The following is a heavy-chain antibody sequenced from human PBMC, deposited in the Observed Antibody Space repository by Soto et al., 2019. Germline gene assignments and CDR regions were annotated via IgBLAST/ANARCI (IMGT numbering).Heavy chain of an antibody. V-gene: IGHV1-46*03. CDR3: ATGVVLLPADLYYMDV. D-gene: IGHD2-2*01. J-gene: IGHJ6*03. Sequence: ASVKVSCKASGYTFTSYYMHWVRQAPGQGLEWMGIINPSGGSTSYAQKFQGRVTMTRDTSTSTVYMELSSLRSEDTAVYYCATGVVLLPADLYYMDVWGKGITVTVSS. CDR2: INPSGGST. CDR1: GYTFTSYY.